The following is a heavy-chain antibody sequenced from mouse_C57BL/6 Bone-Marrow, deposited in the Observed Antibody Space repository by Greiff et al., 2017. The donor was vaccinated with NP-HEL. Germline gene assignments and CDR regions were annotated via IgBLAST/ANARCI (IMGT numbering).Heavy chain of an antibody. CDR3: ARDPFITTVVDYFDY. CDR2: IYPGSGST. J-gene: IGHJ2*01. D-gene: IGHD1-1*01. Sequence: QVQLQQPGAELVKPGASVTMSCKASGYTFTSYWITWVKQRPGQGLEWIGDIYPGSGSTNYNEKFKSKATLTVDTSSSTAYMQLSSLTSEDSAVYYCARDPFITTVVDYFDYWGQGTTLTVSS. V-gene: IGHV1-55*01. CDR1: GYTFTSYW.